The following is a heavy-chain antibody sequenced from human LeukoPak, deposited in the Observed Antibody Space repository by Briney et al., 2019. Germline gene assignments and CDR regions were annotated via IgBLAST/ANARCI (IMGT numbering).Heavy chain of an antibody. J-gene: IGHJ4*02. Sequence: GGSLRLSCAASGFTFSSYAMSWVRQAPGKGLEWVSAISGSGGSTYYADSVKGRFTISRDNSKNTLYLQMNSLRAEDTAVYYCAKDIVQGFLEWFPGSYWGQGTLVTVSS. CDR3: AKDIVQGFLEWFPGSY. CDR2: ISGSGGST. CDR1: GFTFSSYA. D-gene: IGHD3-3*01. V-gene: IGHV3-23*01.